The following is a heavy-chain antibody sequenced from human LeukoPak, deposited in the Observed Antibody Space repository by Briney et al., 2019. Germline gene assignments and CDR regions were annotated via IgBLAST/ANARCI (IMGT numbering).Heavy chain of an antibody. D-gene: IGHD3-3*01. CDR3: ARGTTDFWSGYFRKMSGYYFDY. J-gene: IGHJ4*02. V-gene: IGHV4-34*01. Sequence: ASETLSLTCAVYGGSFSGYYWSWIRQPPGKGLEWIGEINHSGSTNYNPSLKSRVTISVDTSKNQFSLKLSSVTAADTAVYYCARGTTDFWSGYFRKMSGYYFDYWGQGTLVTVSS. CDR2: INHSGST. CDR1: GGSFSGYY.